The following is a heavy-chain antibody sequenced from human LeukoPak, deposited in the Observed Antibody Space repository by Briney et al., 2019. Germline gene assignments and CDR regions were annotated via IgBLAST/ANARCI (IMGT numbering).Heavy chain of an antibody. CDR3: ASHRGAWWGYFDY. CDR1: GGSISIYH. J-gene: IGHJ4*02. V-gene: IGHV4-4*07. D-gene: IGHD2-8*02. CDR2: IYYSGTT. Sequence: PSETLSLTCTVSGGSISIYHWSWIRHPPQKGLEWIGRIYYSGTTNYRPSLKSRVTISVDTSQNQFSLKLNSVTVADTAVYYCASHRGAWWGYFDYWGQGTLVTVSS.